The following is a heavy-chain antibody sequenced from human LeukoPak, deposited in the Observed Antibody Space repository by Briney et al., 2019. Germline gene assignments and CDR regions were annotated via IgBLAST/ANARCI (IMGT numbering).Heavy chain of an antibody. CDR1: GGSFSGYY. J-gene: IGHJ6*03. Sequence: SETLSLTCAVSGGSFSGYYWSWIRQPPGKGLEWIGEINHSGSTNYNPSLKSRVTISVDTSKNQFSLKLSSVTAADTAVYYCARGVWYYYYYYYYMDVWGKGTTVTVSS. CDR3: ARGVWYYYYYYYYMDV. CDR2: INHSGST. V-gene: IGHV4-34*01. D-gene: IGHD6-13*01.